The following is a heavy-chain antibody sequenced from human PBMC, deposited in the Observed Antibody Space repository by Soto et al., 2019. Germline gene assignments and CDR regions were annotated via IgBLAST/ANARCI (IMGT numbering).Heavy chain of an antibody. V-gene: IGHV1-18*04. J-gene: IGHJ5*02. CDR2: ISAYNGNT. D-gene: IGHD3-10*01. CDR3: ARDLDYGSGGYRWFDP. CDR1: GYTFTSYG. Sequence: QVQLVQSGAEVKKPGASVKVSCKASGYTFTSYGISWVRQAPGQGLEWMGWISAYNGNTNYAQKLHGRVTMTTDTSTTTSCMEVRSLSSDDTAEYYCARDLDYGSGGYRWFDPWGQGTLVTVSS.